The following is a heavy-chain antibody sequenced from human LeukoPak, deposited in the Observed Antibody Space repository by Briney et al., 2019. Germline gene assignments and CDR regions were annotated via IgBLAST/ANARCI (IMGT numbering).Heavy chain of an antibody. J-gene: IGHJ5*02. D-gene: IGHD3-3*01. CDR1: GASISDYF. Sequence: SETLSLTCTDSGASISDYFWSWIRQPAGKRLEWIGRIYARGNTNYNPSLESRVTMSVDTSKNQFSLRLTSLTAADTAIYYCARDREIYDFWKGDGNWFDPWGQGTLVTVSS. V-gene: IGHV4-4*07. CDR3: ARDREIYDFWKGDGNWFDP. CDR2: IYARGNT.